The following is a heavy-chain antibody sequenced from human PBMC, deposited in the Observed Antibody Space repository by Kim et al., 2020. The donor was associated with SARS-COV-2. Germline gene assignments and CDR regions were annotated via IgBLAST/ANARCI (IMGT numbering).Heavy chain of an antibody. V-gene: IGHV3-11*03. J-gene: IGHJ4*02. CDR3: ARGHLEFVD. D-gene: IGHD1-1*01. Sequence: GGSLRLSCAASGLTFSDFFMSWVRQAPGKGLEWLSYISQSGRDTNYADSVKGRFTISRDNSRNSLYLQMNSLRDEDTAMYYCARGHLEFVDWGQGTLVTVSS. CDR1: GLTFSDFF. CDR2: ISQSGRDT.